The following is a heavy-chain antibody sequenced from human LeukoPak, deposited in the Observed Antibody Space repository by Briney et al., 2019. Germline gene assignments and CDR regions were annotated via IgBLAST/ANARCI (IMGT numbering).Heavy chain of an antibody. V-gene: IGHV3-48*04. CDR2: IDTSSSTI. D-gene: IGHD1-26*01. CDR3: ARDMGYSGSWPGYFDY. J-gene: IGHJ4*02. CDR1: GFTFSSYS. Sequence: PGGSLRLSCVASGFTFSSYSMSWVRQAPGKGLEWVSYIDTSSSTIYYADSVKRRFTVSRDNAKNSLYLQMKSLRAEDTTVYYCARDMGYSGSWPGYFDYWGQGVLVTVSS.